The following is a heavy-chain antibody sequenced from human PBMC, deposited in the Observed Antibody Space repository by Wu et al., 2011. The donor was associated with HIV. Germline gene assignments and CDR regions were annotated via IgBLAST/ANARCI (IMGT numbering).Heavy chain of an antibody. CDR2: MNPNSGNT. CDR1: GYTFTSYD. V-gene: IGHV1-8*01. Sequence: SGYTFTSYDINWVRQATGQGLEWMGWMNPNSGNTGYAQKFQGRVTMTRNTSISTAYMELSSLRSEDTAVYYCARVMGGSWGPKAFDIWGQGTMVTVSS. D-gene: IGHD1-26*01. J-gene: IGHJ3*02. CDR3: ARVMGGSWGPKAFDI.